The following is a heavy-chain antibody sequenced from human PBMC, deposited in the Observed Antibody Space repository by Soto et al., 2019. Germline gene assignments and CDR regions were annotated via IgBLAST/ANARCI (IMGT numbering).Heavy chain of an antibody. CDR2: ISGSGGST. CDR3: ATPSVPWILEPYFGY. J-gene: IGHJ4*02. CDR1: GFTFSIYA. Sequence: HPGGSLRLSCAASGFTFSIYAMSWVRQAPGKGLEWVSAISGSGGSTYYADSVKGRFTISRDNSKNTLYLQMNSLRAEDTAVYYCATPSVPWILEPYFGYWGQGALVEVSS. V-gene: IGHV3-23*01. D-gene: IGHD1-1*01.